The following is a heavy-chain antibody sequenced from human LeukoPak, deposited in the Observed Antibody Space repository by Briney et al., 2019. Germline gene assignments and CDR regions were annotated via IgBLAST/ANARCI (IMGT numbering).Heavy chain of an antibody. CDR1: GGSISSGDYY. CDR3: ASSGLERRILHY. CDR2: IYYGGST. J-gene: IGHJ4*02. V-gene: IGHV4-61*08. D-gene: IGHD1-1*01. Sequence: KPSETLSLTCTVSGGSISSGDYYWSWIRQPPGKGLEWIGYIYYGGSTNYNPSLKSRVTISVDTSKNQFSLKLSSVTAADTAVYYCASSGLERRILHYWGQGTLVTVSS.